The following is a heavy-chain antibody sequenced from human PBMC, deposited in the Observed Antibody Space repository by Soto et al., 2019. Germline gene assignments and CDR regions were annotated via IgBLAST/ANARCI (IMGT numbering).Heavy chain of an antibody. Sequence: PSETLSLTCTVSGGSISSGGYYWSWIRQHPGKGLEWIGYIYYSGSTYYNPSLKSRVTISVDTSKNQFSLKLSSVTAADTAVYYCARGGPTICGVVINSGPPFDPWGQGTLVTVSS. J-gene: IGHJ5*02. CDR1: GGSISSGGYY. CDR2: IYYSGST. V-gene: IGHV4-31*03. D-gene: IGHD3-3*01. CDR3: ARGGPTICGVVINSGPPFDP.